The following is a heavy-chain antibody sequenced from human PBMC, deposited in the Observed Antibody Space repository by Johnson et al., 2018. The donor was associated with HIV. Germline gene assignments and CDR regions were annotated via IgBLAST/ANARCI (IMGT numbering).Heavy chain of an antibody. CDR2: IRYDGSDK. D-gene: IGHD6-19*01. CDR3: ARDWGLYSSGWYVDAFDI. J-gene: IGHJ3*02. Sequence: QVQLVESGGGVVQPGGSLRLSCAGSGFTFSSYGMHWVRQAPGKGLEWVSFIRYDGSDKHYADSVKGRFTISRDNSKNTLYLQMNSLRAEDTAVYYCARDWGLYSSGWYVDAFDIWGQGTMVTVSS. V-gene: IGHV3-30*02. CDR1: GFTFSSYG.